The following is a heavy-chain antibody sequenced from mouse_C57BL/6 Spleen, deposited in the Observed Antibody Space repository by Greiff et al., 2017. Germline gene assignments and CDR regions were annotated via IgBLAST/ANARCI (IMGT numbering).Heavy chain of an antibody. V-gene: IGHV1-64*01. Sequence: VQLQESGAELVKPGASVKLSCKASGYTFTSYWMHWVKQRPGQGLEWIGMIHPNSGSTNYNEKFKSKATLTVDKSSSTAYMQLSSLTSEDAAVYYCARTDYYGSIYCDYWGQGTTLTVSA. D-gene: IGHD1-1*01. CDR3: ARTDYYGSIYCDY. CDR1: GYTFTSYW. J-gene: IGHJ2*01. CDR2: IHPNSGST.